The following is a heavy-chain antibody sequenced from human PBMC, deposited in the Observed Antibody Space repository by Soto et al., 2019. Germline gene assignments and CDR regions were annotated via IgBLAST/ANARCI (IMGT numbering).Heavy chain of an antibody. V-gene: IGHV4-59*01. Sequence: SETLSLTCTVSGGSISSYYWSWIRQPPEKGLEWIGYIYYSGSTKYNPSLKSRLTMSVDTSENQFSLKLSSVTAADTAVYYCARGIVGATTGSLYYYGMDVWGQGTTVTVS. CDR3: ARGIVGATTGSLYYYGMDV. CDR1: GGSISSYY. J-gene: IGHJ6*02. CDR2: IYYSGST. D-gene: IGHD1-26*01.